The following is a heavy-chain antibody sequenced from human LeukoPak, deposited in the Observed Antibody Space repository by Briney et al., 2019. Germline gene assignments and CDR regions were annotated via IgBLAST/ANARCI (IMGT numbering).Heavy chain of an antibody. CDR2: IYHSGST. CDR3: ARVVTMVRGIGFDP. Sequence: SETLSLTCAVSGGSISSGGYSWRWLRQPPGKGLEWIGYIYHSGSTYYNPSLKSRVTISVDRSKNQFSLKLSSVTAADTAVYYCARVVTMVRGIGFDPWGQGTLVTVSS. V-gene: IGHV4-30-2*01. D-gene: IGHD3-10*01. J-gene: IGHJ5*02. CDR1: GGSISSGGYS.